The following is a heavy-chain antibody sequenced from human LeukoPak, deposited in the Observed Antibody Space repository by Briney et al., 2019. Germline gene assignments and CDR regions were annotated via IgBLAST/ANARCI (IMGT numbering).Heavy chain of an antibody. CDR2: ISGSGGST. J-gene: IGHJ4*02. V-gene: IGHV3-23*01. CDR1: GFTFSSYG. CDR3: AKDPLDTMVRGHSPGY. Sequence: PGGSLRLSCAASGFTFSSYGMSWVRQAPGKGLEWVSAISGSGGSTYYADSVKGRFTISRDNSKNTLYLQMNSLRAEDTAVYYCAKDPLDTMVRGHSPGYWGQGTLVTVSS. D-gene: IGHD3-10*01.